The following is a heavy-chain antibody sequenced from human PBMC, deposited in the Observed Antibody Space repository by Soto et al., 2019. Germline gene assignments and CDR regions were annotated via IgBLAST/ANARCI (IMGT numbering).Heavy chain of an antibody. CDR2: INPDSAGT. J-gene: IGHJ6*02. CDR1: GYTFIDYY. D-gene: IGHD2-2*01. Sequence: QVHLVQSGAEVKKPGASVKVSCKASGYTFIDYYIHWVRQAPGQGLEWMGWINPDSAGTNYAQKFKGRVTMTRDTPISTAYMELSRLTSDDTAVYYCARDLCSSTNCYGDGMDVWGQGTTVTVSS. V-gene: IGHV1-2*02. CDR3: ARDLCSSTNCYGDGMDV.